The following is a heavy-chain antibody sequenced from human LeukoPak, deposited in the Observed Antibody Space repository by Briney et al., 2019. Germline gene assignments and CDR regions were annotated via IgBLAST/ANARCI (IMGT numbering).Heavy chain of an antibody. Sequence: SSETLSLTCAVSGGSISGSNWWSWVRQPPGKGLEWIGEIYHSGSTNYNPSLKSRVTISVDTSKNQFSLKLSSVTAADTAVYYCARLAVGATSSYFDYWGQGTLVTVSS. CDR1: GGSISGSNW. J-gene: IGHJ4*02. CDR3: ARLAVGATSSYFDY. V-gene: IGHV4-4*02. CDR2: IYHSGST. D-gene: IGHD1-26*01.